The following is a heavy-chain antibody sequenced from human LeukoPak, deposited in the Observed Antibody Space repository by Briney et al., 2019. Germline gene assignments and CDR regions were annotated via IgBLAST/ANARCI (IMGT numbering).Heavy chain of an antibody. Sequence: TLSLTCTVSGGSISSGSYYWSWIRQPAGKGLEWIGRIFTSGSTKYNPSLKSRVTISVDTSKNQFSLKLSSVTAADTAVYYCAREGKITMVRGVIRYYYMDVWGKGTTVTISS. J-gene: IGHJ6*03. CDR3: AREGKITMVRGVIRYYYMDV. CDR1: GGSISSGSYY. D-gene: IGHD3-10*01. V-gene: IGHV4-61*02. CDR2: IFTSGST.